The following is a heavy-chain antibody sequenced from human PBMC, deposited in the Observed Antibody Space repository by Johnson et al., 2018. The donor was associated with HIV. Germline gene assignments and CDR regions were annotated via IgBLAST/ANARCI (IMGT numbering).Heavy chain of an antibody. CDR2: ISGSGGST. V-gene: IGHV3-66*01. CDR1: GFTVSSNY. J-gene: IGHJ3*02. CDR3: ARGLLWFGELLEAFDI. Sequence: VQLVESGGGVVRPGGSLRLSCAASGFTVSSNYMTWVRQAPGKGLEWVSVISGSGGSTYYADSVKGRFTISRDNSKNTLYLQMNSLRTEDTAVYYCARGLLWFGELLEAFDIWGQGTMVTVSS. D-gene: IGHD3-10*01.